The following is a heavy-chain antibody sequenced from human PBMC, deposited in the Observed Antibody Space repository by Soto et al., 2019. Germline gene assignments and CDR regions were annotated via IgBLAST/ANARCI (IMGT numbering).Heavy chain of an antibody. Sequence: KGLEWVAAISSSSSYIYYADSVKDRFTISTDNANNSLFLQKNSLRAEATAVYYCANEYRLAVAGSLADAFDIWGQGTMVPVS. J-gene: IGHJ3*02. CDR3: ANEYRLAVAGSLADAFDI. V-gene: IGHV3-21*01. D-gene: IGHD6-19*01. CDR2: ISSSSSYI.